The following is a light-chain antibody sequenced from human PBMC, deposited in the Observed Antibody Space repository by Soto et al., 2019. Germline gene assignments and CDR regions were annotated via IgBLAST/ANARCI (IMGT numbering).Light chain of an antibody. J-gene: IGKJ3*01. CDR2: DAS. V-gene: IGKV1D-13*01. Sequence: AIQLTQSPSSLSASVGDSVTITCRASQGISSALAWYQQTPGRAPKLLIYDASTLASGVPSRFSGSRSGTDFTLDDSSLQPEDFATYYCQQFDYYPFTFGPGTKVDI. CDR1: QGISSA. CDR3: QQFDYYPFT.